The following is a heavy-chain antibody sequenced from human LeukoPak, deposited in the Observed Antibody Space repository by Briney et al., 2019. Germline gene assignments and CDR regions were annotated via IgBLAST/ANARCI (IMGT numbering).Heavy chain of an antibody. D-gene: IGHD3-3*01. Sequence: GGSLRLSCAAFGFPFKIYTMNWVRQAPGKGLEWVSGINFSSDDSGDNTYYADSVRGRFSISRDNSQNTVFLQMNSLRVEDTAAYYCVATFTVFGVISTIEWGQGTLVTVSS. CDR1: GFPFKIYT. J-gene: IGHJ4*02. CDR3: VATFTVFGVISTIE. CDR2: INFSSDDSGDNT. V-gene: IGHV3-23*01.